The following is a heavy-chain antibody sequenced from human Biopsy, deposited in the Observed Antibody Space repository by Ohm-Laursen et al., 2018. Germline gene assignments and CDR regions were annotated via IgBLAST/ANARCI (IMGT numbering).Heavy chain of an antibody. Sequence: PSETLSLTCTVSGDSINSSYWSWIRQAPGKGLEWIGFISNSGNTNYNPSLKSRVTISADTSKNQFSLKLGSVTVADTAVFYCARGKYKDFSTGLPRPYHYTLDFWGPGTTVTVSS. D-gene: IGHD3-22*01. J-gene: IGHJ6*02. CDR2: ISNSGNT. CDR3: ARGKYKDFSTGLPRPYHYTLDF. CDR1: GDSINSSY. V-gene: IGHV4-59*08.